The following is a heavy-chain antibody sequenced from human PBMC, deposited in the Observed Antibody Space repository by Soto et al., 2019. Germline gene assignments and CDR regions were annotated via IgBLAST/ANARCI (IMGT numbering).Heavy chain of an antibody. CDR2: ISGSGGDT. CDR1: GFTFSNYV. D-gene: IGHD4-4*01. CDR3: ATRNSHSVLFVFDF. V-gene: IGHV3-23*01. J-gene: IGHJ4*02. Sequence: GGSLRLSCAASGFTFSNYVMSWVRQAPGKGLEWVSGISGSGGDTYYTDSVKGRFTISRDNSRDTLYLQMDSLRADDTAVYYCATRNSHSVLFVFDFWGQGTLVTVSS.